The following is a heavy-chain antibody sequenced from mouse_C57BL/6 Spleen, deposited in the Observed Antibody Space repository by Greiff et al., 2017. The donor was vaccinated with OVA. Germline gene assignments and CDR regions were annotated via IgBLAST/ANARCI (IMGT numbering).Heavy chain of an antibody. CDR1: GYAFSSYW. CDR2: IYPGDGDT. J-gene: IGHJ4*01. Sequence: VKVVESGAELVKPGASVKISCKASGYAFSSYWMNWVKQRPGKGLEWIGQIYPGDGDTNYNGKFKGKATLTADKSSSTAYMQLSSLTSEDSAVYFCARRGIYYDYDRGGYYAMDYWGQGTSVTVSS. V-gene: IGHV1-80*01. D-gene: IGHD2-4*01. CDR3: ARRGIYYDYDRGGYYAMDY.